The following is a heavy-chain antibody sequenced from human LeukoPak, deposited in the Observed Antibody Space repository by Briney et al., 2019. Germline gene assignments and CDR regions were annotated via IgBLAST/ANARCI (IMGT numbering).Heavy chain of an antibody. Sequence: GGSLRLSCAASGFTFSSYAMSWVRQAPGKGLEWVSAISGSGGSTYYADSVKGRFTISRDNSKNTLYLQMNSLRAEDTAVYYCARITSDEWFGELSHFDYWGQGTLVTVSS. V-gene: IGHV3-23*01. J-gene: IGHJ4*02. CDR2: ISGSGGST. CDR3: ARITSDEWFGELSHFDY. CDR1: GFTFSSYA. D-gene: IGHD3-10*01.